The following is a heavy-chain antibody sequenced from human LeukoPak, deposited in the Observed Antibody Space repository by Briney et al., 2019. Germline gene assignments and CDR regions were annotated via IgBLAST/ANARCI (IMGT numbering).Heavy chain of an antibody. Sequence: SETLSLTCTVSGGSISSYYWSWIRQPPGKGLEWIGYIYYSGSTNYNPSLKSRVTISVDTSKNQFSLKLSSVTAADTAVYYCARGQRLLRRYCSSTSCYTYDYWGQGTLVTVSS. J-gene: IGHJ4*02. CDR3: ARGQRLLRRYCSSTSCYTYDY. V-gene: IGHV4-59*08. D-gene: IGHD2-2*02. CDR1: GGSISSYY. CDR2: IYYSGST.